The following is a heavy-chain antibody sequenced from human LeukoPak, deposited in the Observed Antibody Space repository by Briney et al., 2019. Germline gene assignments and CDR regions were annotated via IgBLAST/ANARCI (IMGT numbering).Heavy chain of an antibody. CDR3: ARGVFGESLES. Sequence: ASVKVSCKASGGTFTGYYVYWVRQAPGQGLEWMGWMNPNVGGANFPQKFQGRVTVTSDPAISAAYMELRRLRSDDTAVYYCARGVFGESLESWGQGTLVTVSS. CDR1: GGTFTGYY. D-gene: IGHD3-10*02. J-gene: IGHJ4*02. V-gene: IGHV1-2*02. CDR2: MNPNVGGA.